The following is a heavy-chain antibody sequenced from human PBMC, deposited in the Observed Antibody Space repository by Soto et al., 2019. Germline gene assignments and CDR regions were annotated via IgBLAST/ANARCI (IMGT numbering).Heavy chain of an antibody. CDR3: AREGGYGDYQDAAFDI. V-gene: IGHV1-18*01. CDR2: INIYNDRT. Sequence: QVQLVQSGADVKKPGASVKVSCKASGYSFTSYSISWVRQAPGQGLEWMGWINIYNDRTNYAQNLQGRLTLTTDRPTTTVYMELRSLRPDDTAVYYCAREGGYGDYQDAAFDIWGQGTLVTVSS. D-gene: IGHD4-17*01. CDR1: GYSFTSYS. J-gene: IGHJ3*02.